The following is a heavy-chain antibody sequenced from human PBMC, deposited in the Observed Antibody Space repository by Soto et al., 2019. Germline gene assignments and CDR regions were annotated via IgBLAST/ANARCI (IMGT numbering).Heavy chain of an antibody. CDR2: ISYDGSNK. CDR3: ARGEAAVAGPRAYGMDV. CDR1: GFTFSSYA. Sequence: PGGSLRLSCAASGFTFSSYAMHWVRQAPGKGLEWVAVISYDGSNKYYADSVKGRFTISRDNSKNTLYLQMNSLRAEDTAVYYCARGEAAVAGPRAYGMDVWGQGTTVTVSS. J-gene: IGHJ6*02. V-gene: IGHV3-30-3*01. D-gene: IGHD6-19*01.